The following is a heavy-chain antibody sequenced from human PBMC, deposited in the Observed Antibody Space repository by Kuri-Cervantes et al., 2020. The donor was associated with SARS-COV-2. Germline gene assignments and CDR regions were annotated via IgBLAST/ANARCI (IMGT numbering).Heavy chain of an antibody. J-gene: IGHJ4*02. Sequence: SVKVSCKASGYTFTYRYLHWVRQAPGQALEWMGWITPFNGNTNYAQKFQDRVTITRDRSMSTAYMELSSLRSEDTAVYYCARDSGLAAAGLFDYWGQGTLVTVSS. CDR1: GYTFTYRY. CDR2: ITPFNGNT. D-gene: IGHD6-13*01. CDR3: ARDSGLAAAGLFDY. V-gene: IGHV1-45*02.